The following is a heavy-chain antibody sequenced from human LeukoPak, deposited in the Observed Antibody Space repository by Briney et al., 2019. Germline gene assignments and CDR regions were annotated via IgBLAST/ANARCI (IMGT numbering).Heavy chain of an antibody. Sequence: ASVKVSCKASGGTFSSYAISWVRQAPGQGLEWMGGIIPIFGTANYAQKFQGRVTITRDTSISTVYMELSSLRFEDTAVYFCARVDGSPDYWGQGTLVTVSS. V-gene: IGHV1-69*05. CDR3: ARVDGSPDY. D-gene: IGHD2-15*01. CDR1: GGTFSSYA. CDR2: IIPIFGTA. J-gene: IGHJ4*02.